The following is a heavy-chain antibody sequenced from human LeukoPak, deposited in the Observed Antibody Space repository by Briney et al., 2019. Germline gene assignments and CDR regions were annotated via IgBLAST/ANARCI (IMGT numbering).Heavy chain of an antibody. CDR2: INSDGSST. CDR3: ARLYYGSSGNKFDY. J-gene: IGHJ4*02. Sequence: WGSLRLSCAASGFTFSSYWMHWVRQAPGKGLVLVSRINSDGSSTSYADSVKVLFTSSRDNANNTLYLQMNSLRAEDTAVYYCARLYYGSSGNKFDYWGQGTLVTVSS. V-gene: IGHV3-74*01. CDR1: GFTFSSYW. D-gene: IGHD3-22*01.